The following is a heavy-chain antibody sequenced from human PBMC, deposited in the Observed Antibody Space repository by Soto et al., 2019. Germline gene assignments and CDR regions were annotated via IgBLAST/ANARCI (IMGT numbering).Heavy chain of an antibody. CDR2: ISYDGSNK. Sequence: GGSLRLSCAASGFTFSSYAMHWVRQAPGKGLEWVAVISYDGSNKYYADSVKGRFTISRDNSKNTLYLQMNSLRAEDTAVYYWATNEGRDGYGFDYSGQGTLVTVSS. CDR3: ATNEGRDGYGFDY. J-gene: IGHJ4*02. CDR1: GFTFSSYA. V-gene: IGHV3-30-3*01. D-gene: IGHD5-12*01.